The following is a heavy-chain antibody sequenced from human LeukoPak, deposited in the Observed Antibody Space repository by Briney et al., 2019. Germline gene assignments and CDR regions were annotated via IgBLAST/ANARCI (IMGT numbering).Heavy chain of an antibody. J-gene: IGHJ4*02. Sequence: GGCLRLSCAASGFTFDDYAMHWVRQAAGKGLGWVSLFSWEGGSTYYADSVKGRFTISRDNSKNSLYLQMRSLRAEDIAWYHCTNVGGTRSAGSYFDYWGEATLVTVSS. CDR1: GFTFDDYA. CDR3: TNVGGTRSAGSYFDY. D-gene: IGHD3-16*01. CDR2: FSWEGGST. V-gene: IGHV3-43D*04.